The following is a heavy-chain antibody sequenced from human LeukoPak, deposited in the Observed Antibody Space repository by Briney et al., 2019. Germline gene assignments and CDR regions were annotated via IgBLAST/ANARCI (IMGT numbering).Heavy chain of an antibody. J-gene: IGHJ3*02. Sequence: ASVKVSCKASGYTFTGYYMHWVRQAPGQGLEWMGWINPDSGGTNHAQKFQGWVTMTRDTSISTAYMELSRLRSDDTAVYYCARGIAVAGTAFDIWGQGTMVTVSS. V-gene: IGHV1-2*04. D-gene: IGHD6-19*01. CDR2: INPDSGGT. CDR3: ARGIAVAGTAFDI. CDR1: GYTFTGYY.